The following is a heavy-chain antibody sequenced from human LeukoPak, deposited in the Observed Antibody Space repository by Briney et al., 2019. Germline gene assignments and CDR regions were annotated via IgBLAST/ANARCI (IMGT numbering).Heavy chain of an antibody. CDR1: GFTFSSYA. Sequence: GGSLRLSCAASGFTFSSYAMSWVREDPGKGLEWVSAISGSGGSTYYADSVKGRFTISRDNSKNTLYLQMNSLRAEDTAVYYCAKSGRGGGSWYFDYWGQGTLVTVSS. V-gene: IGHV3-23*01. CDR2: ISGSGGST. D-gene: IGHD6-13*01. CDR3: AKSGRGGGSWYFDY. J-gene: IGHJ4*02.